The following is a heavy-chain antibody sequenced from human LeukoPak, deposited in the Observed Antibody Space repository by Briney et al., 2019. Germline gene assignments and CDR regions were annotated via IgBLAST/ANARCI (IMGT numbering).Heavy chain of an antibody. Sequence: PGRSLRLSCAASGFTFSSYGMPWVRQAPGKGLEWVAVISHDGSNKYYADSVKGRFTISRDNSKNTLYLQMNSLRAEDTAIYYCVKHPSYYYDSSGSETEFDYWGQGTLVTVSS. CDR1: GFTFSSYG. D-gene: IGHD3-22*01. J-gene: IGHJ4*02. CDR2: ISHDGSNK. V-gene: IGHV3-30*18. CDR3: VKHPSYYYDSSGSETEFDY.